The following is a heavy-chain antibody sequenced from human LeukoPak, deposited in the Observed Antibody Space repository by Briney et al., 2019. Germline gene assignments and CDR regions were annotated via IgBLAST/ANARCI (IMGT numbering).Heavy chain of an antibody. CDR3: AMGMSYYYYMDV. D-gene: IGHD7-27*01. CDR1: GASISRYQ. Sequence: PSETLSLTCTVSGASISRYQWSWIRQPAGKGLEWLGRIYTSGSTDYNPSLRSRVTMSVDTSKNQFSLKLSSVTAADTAVYYCAMGMSYYYYMDVWGKGTTVTVSS. CDR2: IYTSGST. V-gene: IGHV4-4*07. J-gene: IGHJ6*03.